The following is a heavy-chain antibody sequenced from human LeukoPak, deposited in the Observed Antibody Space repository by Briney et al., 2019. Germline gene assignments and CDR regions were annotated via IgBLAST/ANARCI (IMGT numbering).Heavy chain of an antibody. Sequence: ASVKVSCKASGYTFTSYYMHWVRQAPGQGLEWMGIINPSGGSTSYAQKFQGRVTMTRDASTSTVYMELSSLRSEDTAVYYCARDQKELPGGYWGQGTLVTVSS. CDR3: ARDQKELPGGY. V-gene: IGHV1-46*01. J-gene: IGHJ4*02. D-gene: IGHD1-26*01. CDR2: INPSGGST. CDR1: GYTFTSYY.